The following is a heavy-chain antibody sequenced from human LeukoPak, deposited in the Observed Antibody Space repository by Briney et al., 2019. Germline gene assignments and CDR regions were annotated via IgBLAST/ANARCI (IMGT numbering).Heavy chain of an antibody. D-gene: IGHD2-8*01. CDR1: EITFSSYA. J-gene: IGHJ4*02. CDR3: ARVYLERLTAGYFDH. V-gene: IGHV3-30-3*01. CDR2: ISYDGNNK. Sequence: GGSLRLSCEASEITFSSYAMHWVRQAPGKGLEWVAVISYDGNNKYYADSVKGRFTISRDNSKSTLYLQMNSLRDDDSAAYFCARVYLERLTAGYFDHWGQGTQVTVSP.